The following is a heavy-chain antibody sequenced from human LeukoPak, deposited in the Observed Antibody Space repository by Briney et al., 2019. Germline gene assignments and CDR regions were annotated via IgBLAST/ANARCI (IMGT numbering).Heavy chain of an antibody. CDR1: GNTFTSYY. CDR3: ARDNTAGGPFDY. Sequence: ASVKVSCEASGNTFTSYYMHWVRQAPGQGLEWMGIINPSGGRTNYAQKFQGRVTMTRDTSTSAVYMELSSLRSEDTAMYYCARDNTAGGPFDYWGQGTLVTVSS. D-gene: IGHD6-13*01. J-gene: IGHJ4*02. V-gene: IGHV1-46*01. CDR2: INPSGGRT.